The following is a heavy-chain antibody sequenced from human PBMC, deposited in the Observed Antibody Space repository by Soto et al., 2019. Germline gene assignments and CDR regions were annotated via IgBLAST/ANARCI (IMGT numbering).Heavy chain of an antibody. D-gene: IGHD6-13*01. CDR1: GGTFSSYA. CDR2: IIPIFGTA. J-gene: IGHJ4*02. V-gene: IGHV1-69*12. CDR3: LGEQLARTQNNFDY. Sequence: QVQLVQSGAEVKKPGSSVKVSCKASGGTFSSYAISWVRQAPGQGLEGMGGIIPIFGTANYAQKFQGRVTITADESTSTDDMELSSLRSEDTAVYYCLGEQLARTQNNFDYWGQGTLVTVSS.